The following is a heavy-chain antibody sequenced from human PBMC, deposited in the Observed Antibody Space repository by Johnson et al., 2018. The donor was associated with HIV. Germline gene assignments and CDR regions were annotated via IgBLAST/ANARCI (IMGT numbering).Heavy chain of an antibody. CDR1: GFTFSDYY. CDR3: ARVGVDDAFDF. CDR2: ISSSGSTI. J-gene: IGHJ3*01. D-gene: IGHD2-15*01. Sequence: QMLLVESGGGLVKPGGSLRLSCVASGFTFSDYYMSWIRQAPGKGLEWVSYISSSGSTIYYADSVKGRFTISRDNAKNSLFLQMNSLRAEDTALYSCARVGVDDAFDFWGQGTMVTVSS. V-gene: IGHV3-11*01.